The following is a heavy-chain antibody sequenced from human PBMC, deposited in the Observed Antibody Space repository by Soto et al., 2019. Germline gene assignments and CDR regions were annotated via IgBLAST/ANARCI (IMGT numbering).Heavy chain of an antibody. J-gene: IGHJ6*02. D-gene: IGHD3-3*01. V-gene: IGHV4-30-2*01. CDR2: IYHSGST. CDR3: ARGDDFASYYYYGMDV. Sequence: PSETLSLTCAVSGGSISSGGYSWSWIRQPPGKGLEWIGYIYHSGSTYYNPSLKSRVTISVDRSKNQFSLKLSSVTAADTAVYYCARGDDFASYYYYGMDVWGQGTTVTVSS. CDR1: GGSISSGGYS.